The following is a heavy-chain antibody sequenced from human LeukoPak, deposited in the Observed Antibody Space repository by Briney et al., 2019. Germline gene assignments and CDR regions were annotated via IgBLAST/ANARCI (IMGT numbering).Heavy chain of an antibody. CDR1: GYTFTSYD. CDR2: MNPNSGNT. J-gene: IGHJ3*02. V-gene: IGHV1-8*01. Sequence: ASVKVSCKASGYTFTSYDINWVRQATGQGLEWMGWMNPNSGNTGYAQKFQGRVTMTRNTSISTAYMELSSLRSEDTAVYYCAVKYNYYGSGSYWGAFDIWGQGTMVTVSS. CDR3: AVKYNYYGSGSYWGAFDI. D-gene: IGHD3-10*01.